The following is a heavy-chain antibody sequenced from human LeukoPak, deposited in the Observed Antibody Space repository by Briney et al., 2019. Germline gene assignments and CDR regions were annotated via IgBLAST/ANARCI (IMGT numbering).Heavy chain of an antibody. CDR3: ATRAVLVRGVIITHYYFDY. CDR2: INPKSGGT. CDR1: GYTFTGYY. D-gene: IGHD3-10*01. J-gene: IGHJ4*02. Sequence: ASVRVSCKASGYTFTGYYMHWVRQAPGQGLEWMGWINPKSGGTNYAQKFQGRVTMTRDTSISTAYMEMSRLRSEDTAVYYCATRAVLVRGVIITHYYFDYWGQGTLVTVSS. V-gene: IGHV1-2*02.